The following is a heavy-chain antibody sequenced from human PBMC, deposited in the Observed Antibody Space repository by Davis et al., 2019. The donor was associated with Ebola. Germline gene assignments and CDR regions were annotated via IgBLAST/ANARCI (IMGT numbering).Heavy chain of an antibody. CDR1: GYTFTSYG. V-gene: IGHV1-2*02. D-gene: IGHD2-15*01. Sequence: ASVKVSCKASGYTFTSYGISWVRQAPGQGLEWMGWINPNSGGTNYAQKFQGRVTMTRDTSISTAYMELSRLRSDDTAVYYCARESEIYCSGGSCYSYYYYYGMDVWGQGTTVTVSS. CDR2: INPNSGGT. J-gene: IGHJ6*02. CDR3: ARESEIYCSGGSCYSYYYYYGMDV.